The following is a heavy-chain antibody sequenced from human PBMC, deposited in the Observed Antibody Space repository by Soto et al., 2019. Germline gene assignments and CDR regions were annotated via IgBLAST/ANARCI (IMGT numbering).Heavy chain of an antibody. Sequence: GGSLRLSCAASGFTVSSNYMSWVRRAPGKGLEWVSVIYSGGSTYYADSVKGRFTISRDNSKNTLYLQMNSLRAEDTAVYYCARVMTNYYYYMDVWGKGTTVTVSS. J-gene: IGHJ6*03. CDR2: IYSGGST. V-gene: IGHV3-66*01. CDR3: ARVMTNYYYYMDV. CDR1: GFTVSSNY. D-gene: IGHD3-16*01.